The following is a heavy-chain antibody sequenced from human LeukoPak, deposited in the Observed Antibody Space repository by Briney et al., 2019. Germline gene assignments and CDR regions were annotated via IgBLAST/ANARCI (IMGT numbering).Heavy chain of an antibody. CDR2: INTDTGNP. CDR1: GYTFTKYG. D-gene: IGHD2-8*01. V-gene: IGHV7-4-1*02. CDR3: ARGIGIGTVLMVHGNMDV. Sequence: ASVTVSCKASGYTFTKYGVYWVRQAPGQGLEWMGWINTDTGNPTNAQGFTGRFVFSLDTSVSTTYLQISSLKPEDTAVYYCARGIGIGTVLMVHGNMDVWGKGTTVTVSS. J-gene: IGHJ6*03.